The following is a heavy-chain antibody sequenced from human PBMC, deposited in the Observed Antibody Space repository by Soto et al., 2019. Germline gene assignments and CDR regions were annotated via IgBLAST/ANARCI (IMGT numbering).Heavy chain of an antibody. V-gene: IGHV4-30-4*01. CDR3: ARVGKQLVRRWFDP. CDR1: GGSISSGDYY. D-gene: IGHD6-13*01. J-gene: IGHJ5*02. Sequence: QVQLQESGPGLVKPSQTLSLTCPVSGGSISSGDYYWSWIRQPQGKGLEWIGYIYYSGSTYYNPALESRVTISVDTSKTQSSLKLSSVTAADTAVYYCARVGKQLVRRWFDPWGQGTLVTVSS. CDR2: IYYSGST.